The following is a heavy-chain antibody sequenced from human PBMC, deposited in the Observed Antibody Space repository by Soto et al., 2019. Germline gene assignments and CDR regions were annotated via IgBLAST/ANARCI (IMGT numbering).Heavy chain of an antibody. Sequence: QVQLVQYGAEVKKPGASVKVSCKAPGYTFTSYDINWVRQATGQGLEGMGWMNPNSGNTGYAQKFQGRVTMTRNTSISAAYMELSSLRSEDTAVYYCARERSSGWYVDYWGQGTLGTVSS. J-gene: IGHJ4*02. D-gene: IGHD6-19*01. CDR2: MNPNSGNT. CDR3: ARERSSGWYVDY. V-gene: IGHV1-8*01. CDR1: GYTFTSYD.